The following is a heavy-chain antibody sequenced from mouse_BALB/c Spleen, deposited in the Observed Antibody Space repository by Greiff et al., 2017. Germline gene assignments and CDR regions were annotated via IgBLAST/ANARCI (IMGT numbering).Heavy chain of an antibody. Sequence: QVQLQQSGAELVRPGASVTLSCKASGYTFTDYEMHWVKQTPVHGLEWIGAIDPETGGTAYNQKFKGKATLTADKSSSTAYMALRSLTSEDSAVYYCTIYGYPYYFDYWGQGTTLTVSS. CDR3: TIYGYPYYFDY. CDR1: GYTFTDYE. J-gene: IGHJ2*01. V-gene: IGHV1-15*01. CDR2: IDPETGGT. D-gene: IGHD1-2*01.